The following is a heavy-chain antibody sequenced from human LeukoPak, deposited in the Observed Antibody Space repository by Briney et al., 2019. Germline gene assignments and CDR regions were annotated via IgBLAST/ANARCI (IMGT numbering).Heavy chain of an antibody. J-gene: IGHJ4*02. Sequence: ASVKVSCKASGYTFTGYYMHWVRQAPGQGLEWMGWINPNSGGTNYAQKFQGRVTMTRDTSISTAYMELSRLRSDDTAVYYCAREVWGASSGYLTFFDYWGQGTLVTVSS. CDR3: AREVWGASSGYLTFFDY. CDR1: GYTFTGYY. D-gene: IGHD3-3*01. V-gene: IGHV1-2*02. CDR2: INPNSGGT.